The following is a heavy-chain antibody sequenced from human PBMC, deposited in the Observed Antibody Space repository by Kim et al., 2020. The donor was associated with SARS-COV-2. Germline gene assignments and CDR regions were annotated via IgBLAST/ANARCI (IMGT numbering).Heavy chain of an antibody. J-gene: IGHJ6*02. D-gene: IGHD1-26*01. V-gene: IGHV3-23*01. Sequence: SVKGRFTISRDNSKNTLYLQMNSRRAEDTAVYYCAKSGSYSSYYYYGMDVWGQGTTVTVSS. CDR3: AKSGSYSSYYYYGMDV.